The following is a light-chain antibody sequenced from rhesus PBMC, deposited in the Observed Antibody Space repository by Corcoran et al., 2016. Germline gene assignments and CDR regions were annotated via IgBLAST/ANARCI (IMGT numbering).Light chain of an antibody. Sequence: DIQMSQSPSSLSASVGDRVTNTCRASQDTSSYLNWYQQKLGKAPKILIYYTDSLASGAPSRYSGAGSGTDFLLTIPTLQPADFSLYSCQHCNSNPYTFGPGTLVEIK. CDR2: YTD. CDR1: QDTSSY. CDR3: QHCNSNPYT. V-gene: IGKV1-32*02. J-gene: IGKJ2*01.